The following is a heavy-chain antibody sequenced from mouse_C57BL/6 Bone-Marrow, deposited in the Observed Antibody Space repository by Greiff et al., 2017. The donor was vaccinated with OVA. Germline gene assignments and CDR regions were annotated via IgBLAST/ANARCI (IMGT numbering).Heavy chain of an antibody. Sequence: QVQLQQPGAELVMPGASVKLSCKASGYTFTSYWMHWVKQRPGQGLEWIGEIDPSDSYTNYNQKFKGKSTLTVDKSSSTAYMQLSRLTSEDSAVNYCARREDDGYAMDYWGQGTSVTVS. J-gene: IGHJ4*01. CDR3: ARREDDGYAMDY. CDR2: IDPSDSYT. CDR1: GYTFTSYW. D-gene: IGHD2-3*01. V-gene: IGHV1-69*01.